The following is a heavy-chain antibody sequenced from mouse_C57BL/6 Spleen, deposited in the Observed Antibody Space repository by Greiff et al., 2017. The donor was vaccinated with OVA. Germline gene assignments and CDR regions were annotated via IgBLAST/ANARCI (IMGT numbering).Heavy chain of an antibody. J-gene: IGHJ4*01. V-gene: IGHV1-80*01. CDR1: GYAFSRYW. CDR2: IYPGDGDT. Sequence: VQLQQSGAELVKPGASVKISCKASGYAFSRYWMNWVKQRPGKGLEWIGQIYPGDGDTNYNGKFKGKATLTADKSSRTAYMQLSSLTSEDSAVYFCARREAYDCYYDYAMDYWGQGTSVTVSS. D-gene: IGHD2-3*01. CDR3: ARREAYDCYYDYAMDY.